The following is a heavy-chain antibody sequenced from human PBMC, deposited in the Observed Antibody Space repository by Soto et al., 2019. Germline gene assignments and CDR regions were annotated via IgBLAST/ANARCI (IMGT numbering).Heavy chain of an antibody. CDR2: IMPVFGRP. CDR3: ARQFDYDTSGYYYAY. V-gene: IGHV1-69*13. D-gene: IGHD3-22*01. Sequence: SVKVSCKASGGTFSKNTISWVRQAPGQGLEWMGGIMPVFGRPNYAQKFQGRVTITADEYTRTAYMELSRLKSDDTAVYYCARQFDYDTSGYYYAYWGQGTQVT. CDR1: GGTFSKNT. J-gene: IGHJ4*02.